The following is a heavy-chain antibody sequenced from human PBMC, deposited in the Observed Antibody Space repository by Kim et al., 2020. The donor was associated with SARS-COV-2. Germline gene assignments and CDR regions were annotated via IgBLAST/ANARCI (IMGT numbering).Heavy chain of an antibody. V-gene: IGHV4-39*07. CDR1: GGSISSSSYY. CDR2: IYYSGST. D-gene: IGHD2-2*01. Sequence: SETLSLTCTVSGGSISSSSYYWGWIRQPPGKGLEWIGSIYYSGSTYYNPSLKSRVTISVDTPKNQFSLKLSSVTAADTAVYYCAREGYCSSTSCPIFDYWGQGTLVTVSS. J-gene: IGHJ4*02. CDR3: AREGYCSSTSCPIFDY.